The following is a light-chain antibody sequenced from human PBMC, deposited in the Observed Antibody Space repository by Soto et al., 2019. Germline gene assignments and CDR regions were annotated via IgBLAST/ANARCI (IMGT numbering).Light chain of an antibody. V-gene: IGKV1-5*03. J-gene: IGKJ5*01. CDR2: KAS. CDR1: QTISSW. Sequence: DVQMTQSPSTLSGSVGDRVIITCRASQTISSWLAWYQQKPGKAPKLLIYKASTLKSGVPSRFSGSGSGTEFTLTIGGLQPDDFATYYCQQFNSYPITFGQGTRLEIK. CDR3: QQFNSYPIT.